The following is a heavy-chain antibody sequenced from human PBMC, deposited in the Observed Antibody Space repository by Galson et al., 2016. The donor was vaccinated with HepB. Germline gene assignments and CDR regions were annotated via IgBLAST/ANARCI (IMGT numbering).Heavy chain of an antibody. D-gene: IGHD6-19*01. Sequence: LRLSCAASGFTFNNFAMHWVRQAPGKGLEWMAVISYDGTYHYYADSVKGRFAISRDDSKNTLSLQMNSLRAEDTAVYYCARDLGGWSLDYWGQGTLVTVSS. CDR3: ARDLGGWSLDY. CDR1: GFTFNNFA. CDR2: ISYDGTYH. J-gene: IGHJ4*02. V-gene: IGHV3-30*09.